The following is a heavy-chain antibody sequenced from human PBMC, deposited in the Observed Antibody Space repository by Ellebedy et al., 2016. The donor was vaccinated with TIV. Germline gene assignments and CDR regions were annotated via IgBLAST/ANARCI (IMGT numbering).Heavy chain of an antibody. CDR2: IRVAGTEK. Sequence: GGSLRLSCAASGFSFSSYWMSWVRQAPGKGLEWVANIRVAGTEKYYVDSVKGRFTISRDNAKNSLYLQMNSLRAEDTALYYCATDGSYGDYLSPAHAFVFWGQGTMVTVSS. CDR3: ATDGSYGDYLSPAHAFVF. CDR1: GFSFSSYW. J-gene: IGHJ3*01. D-gene: IGHD4-17*01. V-gene: IGHV3-7*01.